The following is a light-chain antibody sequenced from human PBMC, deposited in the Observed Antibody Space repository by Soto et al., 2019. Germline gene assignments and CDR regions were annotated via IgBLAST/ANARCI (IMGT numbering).Light chain of an antibody. CDR1: SSDIGGYNY. CDR3: SSFTSRHTYV. V-gene: IGLV2-14*01. Sequence: QSALTQPASVSVSPGQSTTISCTGTSSDIGGYNYVSWYQQLPGEAPKLIIYDVSDRPSGVSTRFSGSKSGNTASLTISGLQAEDDGDYYCSSFTSRHTYVFGTGTKLTVL. J-gene: IGLJ1*01. CDR2: DVS.